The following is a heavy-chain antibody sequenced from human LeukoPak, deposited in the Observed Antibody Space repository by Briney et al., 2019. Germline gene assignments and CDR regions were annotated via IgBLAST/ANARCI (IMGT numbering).Heavy chain of an antibody. D-gene: IGHD2-2*01. Sequence: PSETLSLTCTVSGGSMNSYGYYWSWIRQHPGTGLEWIGYIYYSGSTYYNPSLKSRVTISVDTSKNQFSLELSPVTAADTAVYYCARGGYCSSTRCYADYWGQGTLVTVSS. CDR2: IYYSGST. J-gene: IGHJ4*02. CDR1: GGSMNSYGYY. CDR3: ARGGYCSSTRCYADY. V-gene: IGHV4-31*03.